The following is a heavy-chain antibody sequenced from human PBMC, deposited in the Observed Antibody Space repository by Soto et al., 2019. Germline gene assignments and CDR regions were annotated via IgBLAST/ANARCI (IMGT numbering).Heavy chain of an antibody. CDR3: ARAQRIDGSGSYYDY. D-gene: IGHD3-10*01. Sequence: SETLSLTCTVSGGSISSYYWSWIRQPPGKGLEWIGYIYYSGSTNYNPSLKSRVTISVDTSKNQFSLKLSSVTAADTAVYYCARAQRIDGSGSYYDYWGQGTLVTVSS. J-gene: IGHJ4*02. CDR2: IYYSGST. V-gene: IGHV4-59*01. CDR1: GGSISSYY.